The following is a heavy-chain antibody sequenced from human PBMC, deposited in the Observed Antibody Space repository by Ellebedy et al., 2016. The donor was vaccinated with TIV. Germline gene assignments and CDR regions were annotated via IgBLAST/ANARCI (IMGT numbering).Heavy chain of an antibody. CDR1: GFTFSSYS. D-gene: IGHD3-10*01. V-gene: IGHV3-21*01. CDR3: AREVRIGLNKLLWFGSGWFDP. J-gene: IGHJ5*02. Sequence: GESLKISCAASGFTFSSYSMNWVRQAPGKGLEWVSSISSSSSYIYYADSVKGRFTISRDNAKNSLYLQMNSLRDEDTAVYYCAREVRIGLNKLLWFGSGWFDPWGQGTLVTVSS. CDR2: ISSSSSYI.